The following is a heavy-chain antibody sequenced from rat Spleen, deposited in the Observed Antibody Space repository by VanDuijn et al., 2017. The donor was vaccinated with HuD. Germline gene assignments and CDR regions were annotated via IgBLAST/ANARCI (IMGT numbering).Heavy chain of an antibody. D-gene: IGHD1-12*03. CDR3: TRDYYDGYYHRFDY. CDR2: ITNTGGSI. CDR1: GFTFNNYW. V-gene: IGHV5-31*01. J-gene: IGHJ2*01. Sequence: EVQLVESGGGLVQPGRSLKLSCVASGFTFNNYWMTWIRQAPGKGLEWVASITNTGGSIYYPDSVKGRFTISRDNAQNTLYLQMNSLRSEDTATYYCTRDYYDGYYHRFDYWGQGVMVTVSS.